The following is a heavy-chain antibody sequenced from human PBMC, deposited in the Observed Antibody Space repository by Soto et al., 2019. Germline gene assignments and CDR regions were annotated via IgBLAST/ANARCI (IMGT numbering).Heavy chain of an antibody. CDR3: ARVQIGGLGYCSGGSCYPWFDP. CDR1: GGSISSYY. V-gene: IGHV4-59*01. CDR2: IYYSGST. Sequence: PSETLSLTCTVSGGSISSYYWSWIRQPPGKGLEWIGYIYYSGSTNYNPSLKSRVTISVDTSKNQFSLKLSSVTAADTAVYYCARVQIGGLGYCSGGSCYPWFDPWGQGTLVTVSS. J-gene: IGHJ5*02. D-gene: IGHD2-15*01.